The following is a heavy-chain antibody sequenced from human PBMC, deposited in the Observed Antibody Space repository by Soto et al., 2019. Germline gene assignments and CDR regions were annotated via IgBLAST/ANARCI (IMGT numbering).Heavy chain of an antibody. V-gene: IGHV1-8*01. D-gene: IGHD6-19*01. CDR3: ARGRLVAVTVDY. J-gene: IGHJ4*02. Sequence: QVQLVQSGAEVKKPGASVKVSCKASGYTFTSYDIKWVRQATGQGLEWMGWMNPSTGSTGFAQKFQGRVTMISNTSISTAYLELSSLTSEDTAVYYCARGRLVAVTVDYWGQGTLVTVSS. CDR1: GYTFTSYD. CDR2: MNPSTGST.